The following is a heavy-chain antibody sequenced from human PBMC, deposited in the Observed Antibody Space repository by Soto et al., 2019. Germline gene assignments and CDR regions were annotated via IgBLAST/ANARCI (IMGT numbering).Heavy chain of an antibody. CDR2: IIPIFGTA. V-gene: IGHV1-69*13. D-gene: IGHD4-4*01. CDR1: GGTFSSYA. J-gene: IGHJ6*02. Sequence: VASVKVSCKASGGTFSSYAISWVRQAPGQGLEWMGGIIPIFGTANYAQKFQGRVTITADESTSTAYMELSSLRSEDTAVYYCARVNSNYVISYYYYGMDVWGQGTTVTVSS. CDR3: ARVNSNYVISYYYYGMDV.